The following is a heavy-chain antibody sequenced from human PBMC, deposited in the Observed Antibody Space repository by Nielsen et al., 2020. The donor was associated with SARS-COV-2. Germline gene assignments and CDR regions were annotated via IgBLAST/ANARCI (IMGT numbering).Heavy chain of an antibody. CDR3: ARRVAVAGPGDYFDDY. D-gene: IGHD6-19*01. CDR1: GYSFTSYW. V-gene: IGHV5-51*01. Sequence: GESLKISCKGSGYSFTSYWIGWVRQMPGKGLEWMGIIYPGDSDTRYSPSFQGQVTISADKSISTAYLQWSSLKASDTAMYYCARRVAVAGPGDYFDDYWGQGTLVTVSS. CDR2: IYPGDSDT. J-gene: IGHJ4*02.